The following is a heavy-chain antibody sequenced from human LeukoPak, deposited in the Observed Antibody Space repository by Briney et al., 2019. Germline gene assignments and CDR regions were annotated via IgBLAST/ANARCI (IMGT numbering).Heavy chain of an antibody. Sequence: SETLSLTCTVSGGSISSYYWSWIRQPAGKGLEWIGRIYTSGSTNYNPSLKSRVTMSVDTSKNQFSLKLSSVTAADTAVYYCHSVVTAIGWGTYDYWGQGTLVTVSS. J-gene: IGHJ4*02. CDR3: HSVVTAIGWGTYDY. CDR1: GGSISSYY. CDR2: IYTSGST. D-gene: IGHD2-21*02. V-gene: IGHV4-4*07.